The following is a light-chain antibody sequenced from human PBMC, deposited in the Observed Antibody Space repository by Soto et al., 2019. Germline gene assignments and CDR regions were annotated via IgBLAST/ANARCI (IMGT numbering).Light chain of an antibody. CDR1: SSDVGGYNY. CDR3: SSYTSSSTLVV. V-gene: IGLV2-14*01. Sequence: QSALTQPASVSGSPGQSITISCTGTSSDVGGYNYVSWYQQHPGKAPKLMIYDVSNRPSGVSNRFSGSKSGNTAPLTISGLQAEDEVDYYCSSYTSSSTLVVFGGGTKLTVL. CDR2: DVS. J-gene: IGLJ2*01.